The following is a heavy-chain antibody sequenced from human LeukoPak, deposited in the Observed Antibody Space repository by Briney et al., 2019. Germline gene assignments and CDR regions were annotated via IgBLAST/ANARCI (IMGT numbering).Heavy chain of an antibody. CDR2: ISYSGST. CDR3: ARGLVVGFGELNP. D-gene: IGHD3-10*01. J-gene: IGHJ5*02. Sequence: SETLSLTRTVSGDSISSYYWSWIRQPPGKGLEWIGYISYSGSTTYNPSLKSRVTISVDTSKNQISLKLSSVTAADTAVYYCARGLVVGFGELNPWGQGTLVTVSS. V-gene: IGHV4-59*01. CDR1: GDSISSYY.